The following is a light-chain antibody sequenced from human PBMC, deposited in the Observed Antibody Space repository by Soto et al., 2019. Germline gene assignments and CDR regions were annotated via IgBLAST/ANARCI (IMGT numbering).Light chain of an antibody. CDR2: VAS. J-gene: IGKJ5*01. CDR3: QQSYNAPIT. Sequence: DIQMTQSPSSLSASVGDRVTITCRASQNIINYLNWYQQKPGKAPQLLIYVASRLESGVPSRFSGSGSGTDFTLTISSLQPEDFETYYCQQSYNAPITFGQGTRMELK. CDR1: QNIINY. V-gene: IGKV1-39*01.